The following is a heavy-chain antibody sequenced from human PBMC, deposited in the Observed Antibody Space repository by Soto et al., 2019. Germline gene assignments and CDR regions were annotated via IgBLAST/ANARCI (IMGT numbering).Heavy chain of an antibody. CDR3: GKVGPYDSGSYMFRYNWFGP. V-gene: IGHV3-13*01. Sequence: GGSLRLSCVASGFTFSRHDMHWVRQVTGKGVEWVSGIDSAADAKYQASVKGRFTISRDNSKNTLYLQMNSLRAEDTAVYYCGKVGPYDSGSYMFRYNWFGPWGPGTLVTVSS. D-gene: IGHD3-10*01. CDR2: IDSAADA. CDR1: GFTFSRHD. J-gene: IGHJ5*02.